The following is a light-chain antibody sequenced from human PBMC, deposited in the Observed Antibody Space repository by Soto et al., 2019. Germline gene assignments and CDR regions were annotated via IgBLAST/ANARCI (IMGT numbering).Light chain of an antibody. CDR3: AAWDDSLSGWV. Sequence: QPVLTQPTSASGTPGQRVTSSCSGSSSNIGSNYVYWYQQLPGTAPKLLIYRNNQRPSGVPDRFSGSKSGTSASLAISGLRSEDEADYYCAAWDDSLSGWVFGGGTKLTVL. CDR2: RNN. J-gene: IGLJ3*02. CDR1: SSNIGSNY. V-gene: IGLV1-47*01.